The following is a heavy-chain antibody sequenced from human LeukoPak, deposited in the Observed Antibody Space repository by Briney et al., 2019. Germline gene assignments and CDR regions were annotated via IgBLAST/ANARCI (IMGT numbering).Heavy chain of an antibody. D-gene: IGHD6-19*01. CDR3: ARDAEGSSGWTFDY. CDR1: GFTFSRYW. CDR2: IKSDGTFI. V-gene: IGHV3-74*01. J-gene: IGHJ4*02. Sequence: PGGSLRLSCEASGFTFSRYWTYWVRQAPGKGLEWVSLIKSDGTFISYAESVRGRFTISRDNAKNTLFLEMNSLRVDDTAIYYCARDAEGSSGWTFDYWGQGTLVTVSS.